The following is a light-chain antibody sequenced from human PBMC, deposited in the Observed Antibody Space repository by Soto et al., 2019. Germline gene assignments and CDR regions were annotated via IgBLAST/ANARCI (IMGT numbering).Light chain of an antibody. CDR1: QSISSY. V-gene: IGKV1-39*01. J-gene: IGKJ2*01. Sequence: DIQMTQSPSSLSASVGDRVTITCRASQSISSYLNWYQQKPGKAPKILIYAASSLPSGVPSRFSGSGSGTDFTLTISSLQPEDFATYYCQQSYSTPQTFGQGTKLEIK. CDR3: QQSYSTPQT. CDR2: AAS.